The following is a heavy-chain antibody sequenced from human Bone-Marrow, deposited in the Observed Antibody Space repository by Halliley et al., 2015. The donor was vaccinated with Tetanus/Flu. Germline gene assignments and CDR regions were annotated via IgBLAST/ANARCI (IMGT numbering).Heavy chain of an antibody. J-gene: IGHJ5*02. D-gene: IGHD3-10*01. CDR3: TRLNYLGFFDR. Sequence: VGRSRVKIPAYTTDYAASVKGRFTISRDDLKNSLYLQMNSLSAEDTAIYYCTRLNYLGFFDRWGQGTQVTVSS. V-gene: IGHV3-72*01. CDR2: SRVKIPAYTT.